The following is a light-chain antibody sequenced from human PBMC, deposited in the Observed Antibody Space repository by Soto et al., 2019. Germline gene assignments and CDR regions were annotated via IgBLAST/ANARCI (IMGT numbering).Light chain of an antibody. Sequence: DVVMSQSPLSLPVTLGQPASISSRSNQSLVHSDGIASFSRFQQRQGRSPRRLIYKVCNRDFGVRARFSGSGSGTDFAMKIRRVEAEDVGVYYCMKGRHWSITFGQGTRLEIK. CDR3: MKGRHWSIT. CDR1: QSLVHSDGIAS. V-gene: IGKV2-30*02. CDR2: KVC. J-gene: IGKJ5*01.